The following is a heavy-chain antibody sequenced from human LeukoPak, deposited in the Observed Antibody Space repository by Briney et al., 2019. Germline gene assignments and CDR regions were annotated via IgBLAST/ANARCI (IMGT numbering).Heavy chain of an antibody. CDR1: GYTFTSYG. V-gene: IGHV1-18*01. CDR3: ARGRGAVTTAWFDP. CDR2: ISAYNGNT. D-gene: IGHD4-17*01. Sequence: ASVKVSCKASGYTFTSYGISWVRQAPGQGLEWVGWISAYNGNTNYAQKLQGRVTMTTDTSTSTAYMELRSLRSDDTAVYYCARGRGAVTTAWFDPWGQGTLVTVSS. J-gene: IGHJ5*02.